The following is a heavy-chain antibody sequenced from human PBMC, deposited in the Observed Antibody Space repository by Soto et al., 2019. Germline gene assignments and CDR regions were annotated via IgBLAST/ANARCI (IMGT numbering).Heavy chain of an antibody. CDR2: ISGSGGNA. J-gene: IGHJ4*02. CDR1: GFTFSSYA. D-gene: IGHD3-10*01. CDR3: AKGALLYFGELIPFDY. Sequence: GGSLRLSCAASGFTFSSYAMSWVRQAPGKGLEWVSAISGSGGNAYYADSVKGRFTISRDNSKKTLYLQMKSLRAEDTAEYYCAKGALLYFGELIPFDYWGQGALVTAPQ. V-gene: IGHV3-23*01.